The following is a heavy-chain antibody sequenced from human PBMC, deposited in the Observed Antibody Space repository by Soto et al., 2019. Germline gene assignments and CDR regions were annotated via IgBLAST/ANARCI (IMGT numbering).Heavy chain of an antibody. Sequence: SLRLSYAASGFTFISYGMHWVRQAPGKGLGWVAVISYDGSNKYYADSVKGRFTISRDNSKNTLYLQMNSLRAEDTAVYYCAKEGDWLLPHFDYWGQGTLVTVSS. CDR3: AKEGDWLLPHFDY. CDR2: ISYDGSNK. CDR1: GFTFISYG. J-gene: IGHJ4*02. V-gene: IGHV3-30*18. D-gene: IGHD3-9*01.